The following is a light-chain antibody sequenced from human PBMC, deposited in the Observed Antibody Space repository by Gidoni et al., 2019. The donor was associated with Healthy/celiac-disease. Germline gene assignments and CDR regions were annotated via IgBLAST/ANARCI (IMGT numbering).Light chain of an antibody. CDR2: DAS. J-gene: IGKJ3*01. Sequence: EIVLTPSPATLSLSPGERATLSCRASQSVSSYLAWYQQTPGQAPRLLIYDASNRATGIPARFSGSGSGTDFTLTISSLEPEDFAVYYCQQRSNRFTFGPGTKVDIK. CDR3: QQRSNRFT. CDR1: QSVSSY. V-gene: IGKV3-11*01.